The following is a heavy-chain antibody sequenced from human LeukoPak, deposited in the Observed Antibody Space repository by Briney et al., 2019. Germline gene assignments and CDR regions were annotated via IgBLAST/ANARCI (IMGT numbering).Heavy chain of an antibody. CDR1: GFTFRTSG. Sequence: GGSLRLSCAASGFTFRTSGMHWVRQAPGKGLEWVAFIQYHGRDKYYADSVKGRFTISRDNSKNTLYMEVNSLRAEDTAVYYCAREGGRTVAGTIDNWGQGTLVTVSS. CDR2: IQYHGRDK. J-gene: IGHJ4*02. V-gene: IGHV3-30*02. CDR3: AREGGRTVAGTIDN. D-gene: IGHD6-19*01.